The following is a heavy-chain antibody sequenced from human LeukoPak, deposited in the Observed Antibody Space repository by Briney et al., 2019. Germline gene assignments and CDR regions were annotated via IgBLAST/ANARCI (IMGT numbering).Heavy chain of an antibody. CDR3: ARRNEDLIAAAGSDAFDI. D-gene: IGHD6-13*01. CDR1: GGSISSSSYY. J-gene: IGHJ3*02. Sequence: SETLSLTCTVSGGSISSSSYYWGWIRQPPGKGLEWIGGIYYSGSTYYNPSLKSRVTISVDTSKNQFSLKLSSVTAADTAVYYCARRNEDLIAAAGSDAFDIWGQGTMVTVSS. V-gene: IGHV4-39*01. CDR2: IYYSGST.